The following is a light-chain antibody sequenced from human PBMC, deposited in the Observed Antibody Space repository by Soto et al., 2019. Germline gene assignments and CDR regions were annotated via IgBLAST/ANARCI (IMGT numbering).Light chain of an antibody. J-gene: IGKJ1*01. CDR2: DAS. CDR1: QSVSSY. CDR3: QQRSNWPT. Sequence: EIVLTXSPATLSLSPGERATLSCRASQSVSSYLAWYQQKPGQAPRLLIYDASNRATGIPARFSGSGSGTDFTLTISSLEPEDFAVYYCQQRSNWPTFGQGTKVEIK. V-gene: IGKV3-11*01.